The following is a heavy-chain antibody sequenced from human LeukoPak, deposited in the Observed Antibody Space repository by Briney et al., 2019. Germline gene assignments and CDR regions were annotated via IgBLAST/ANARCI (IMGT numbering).Heavy chain of an antibody. Sequence: KTSETLSLTCTVSGGSISSYYWSWIRQPPGKGLEWIGRIYSIGSTNYNPSLKSRVTMSVDTSKNQFSLKLSSVTAADTAVYYCARDENRYYYDSSGYYVIWGQGTMVTVSS. CDR2: IYSIGST. J-gene: IGHJ3*02. CDR1: GGSISSYY. V-gene: IGHV4-4*07. D-gene: IGHD3-22*01. CDR3: ARDENRYYYDSSGYYVI.